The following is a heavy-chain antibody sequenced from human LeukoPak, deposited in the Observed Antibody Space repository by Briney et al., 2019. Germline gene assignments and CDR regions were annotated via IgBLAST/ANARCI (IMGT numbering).Heavy chain of an antibody. CDR1: GGTFSSYA. CDR2: IIPIFGTA. CDR3: ARGLNYDFWSGYSSSHYYYYYMDV. D-gene: IGHD3-3*01. J-gene: IGHJ6*03. Sequence: SVKVSCKASGGTFSSYAISWVRQAPGHGLEWMGGIIPIFGTANYAQKFQGRVTITADKSTSTAYMELSSLRSEDTAVYYCARGLNYDFWSGYSSSHYYYYYMDVWGKGTTVTVSS. V-gene: IGHV1-69*06.